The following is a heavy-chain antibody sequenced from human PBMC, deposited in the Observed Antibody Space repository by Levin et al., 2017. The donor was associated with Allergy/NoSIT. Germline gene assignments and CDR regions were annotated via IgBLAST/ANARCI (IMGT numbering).Heavy chain of an antibody. CDR2: IYSGGST. CDR3: ATDSGGYKIDS. CDR1: GLTVSSTY. J-gene: IGHJ4*02. D-gene: IGHD3-22*01. Sequence: GGSLRLSCAASGLTVSSTYMSWVRQAPGKGLEWVSVIYSGGSTYYADSVKGRFTISRDNSKNTLHLQMNSLIPEDTAVYYCATDSGGYKIDSWGQGTLVTVSS. V-gene: IGHV3-66*02.